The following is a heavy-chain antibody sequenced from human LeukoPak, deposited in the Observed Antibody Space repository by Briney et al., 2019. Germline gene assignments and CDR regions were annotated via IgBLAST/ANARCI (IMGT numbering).Heavy chain of an antibody. J-gene: IGHJ2*01. Sequence: GGSLRLSCAASGLTFSSYSMNWVRQAPGKGLEWVSSISSSSSYIYYAGSVKGRFTISRDNAKNSLSLQMNSLKPEDTALYYCAKGPGLGAGKRYLDLWGRGTLVIVSS. CDR2: ISSSSSYI. D-gene: IGHD6-13*01. CDR3: AKGPGLGAGKRYLDL. V-gene: IGHV3-21*04. CDR1: GLTFSSYS.